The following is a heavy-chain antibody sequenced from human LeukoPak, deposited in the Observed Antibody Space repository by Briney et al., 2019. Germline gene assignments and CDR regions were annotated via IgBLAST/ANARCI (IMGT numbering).Heavy chain of an antibody. J-gene: IGHJ5*02. D-gene: IGHD2-2*02. CDR3: ARDRAGIVVVPAAIREWFDP. Sequence: ASVKVSCKASGYTFTSYGISWVRQAPGQGLEWMGWISAYNGNTNYAQKLQGRVTMTTDTSTSTAYMELRSLRSDDTAVYYCARDRAGIVVVPAAIREWFDPWGQGTLVTVSS. V-gene: IGHV1-18*01. CDR2: ISAYNGNT. CDR1: GYTFTSYG.